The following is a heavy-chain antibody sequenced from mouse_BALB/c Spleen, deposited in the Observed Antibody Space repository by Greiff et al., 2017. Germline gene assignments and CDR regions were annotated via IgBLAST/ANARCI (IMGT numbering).Heavy chain of an antibody. CDR1: GYAFSSYW. Sequence: QVQLQQSGAELVRPGSSVKISCKASGYAFSSYWMNWVKQRPGQGLEWIGQIYPGDGDTNYNGKFKGKATLTADKSSSTAYMQLSSLTSEDSAVYFCARGSDGGWFAYWGQGTLVTVSA. V-gene: IGHV1-80*01. CDR3: ARGSDGGWFAY. J-gene: IGHJ3*01. CDR2: IYPGDGDT. D-gene: IGHD2-3*01.